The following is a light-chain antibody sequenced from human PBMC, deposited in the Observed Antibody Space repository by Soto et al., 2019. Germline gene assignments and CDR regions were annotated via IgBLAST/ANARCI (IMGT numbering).Light chain of an antibody. CDR1: SSNIGNNY. Sequence: QSVLTQPPSVSAAPGLKVTISCSGSSSNIGNNYVSWYQQLPGTAPKLLIYENNKRPSGIPERFSGSKSGTSATLGITGLQTGDEADYYCGTWDSSLSAVFGGGTKLTVL. CDR2: ENN. CDR3: GTWDSSLSAV. J-gene: IGLJ3*02. V-gene: IGLV1-51*02.